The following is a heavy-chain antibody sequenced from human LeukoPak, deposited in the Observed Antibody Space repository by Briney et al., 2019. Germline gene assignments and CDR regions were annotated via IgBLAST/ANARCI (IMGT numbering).Heavy chain of an antibody. D-gene: IGHD5-24*01. CDR2: IKPDGSEK. CDR1: GFTLSSYW. V-gene: IGHV3-7*05. CDR3: ARQTERDAYNRY. J-gene: IGHJ4*02. Sequence: GGSLRLSCAVSGFTLSSYWMTWVRQAPGKGLEWVANIKPDGSEKNYVDSVKGRFTISRDNAENSLYLQMSSLRADDTAVYYCARQTERDAYNRYWGQGTLVTVSS.